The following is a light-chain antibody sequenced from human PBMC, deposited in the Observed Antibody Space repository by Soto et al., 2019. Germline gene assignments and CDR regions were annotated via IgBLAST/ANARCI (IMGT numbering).Light chain of an antibody. CDR3: QQLHSYPIT. CDR1: RSISSW. Sequence: DIQMTQSPSTLSASVGDRVTITCRASRSISSWLAWYQQKPGKAPKLLIYDASSLESGVPSRFSGSESGAEFTLTISSLQPEDFATYYCQQLHSYPITFGQGTRLEIK. V-gene: IGKV1-5*01. J-gene: IGKJ5*01. CDR2: DAS.